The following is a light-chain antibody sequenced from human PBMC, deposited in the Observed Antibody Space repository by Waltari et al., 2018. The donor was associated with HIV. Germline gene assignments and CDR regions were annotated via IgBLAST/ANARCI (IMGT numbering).Light chain of an antibody. Sequence: EIVMTQSPATLSLSPGESATLSCKASESVVNYLAWYQQTPGQAPGLLIYGASTTATGVAGRFSGNGSGTEFTLTINSLQPEDFAMYYCHQYKSRPYTFGQGTKLEI. CDR1: ESVVNY. V-gene: IGKV3-15*01. J-gene: IGKJ2*01. CDR3: HQYKSRPYT. CDR2: GAS.